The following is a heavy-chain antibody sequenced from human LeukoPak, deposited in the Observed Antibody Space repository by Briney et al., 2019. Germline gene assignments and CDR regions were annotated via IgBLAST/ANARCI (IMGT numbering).Heavy chain of an antibody. V-gene: IGHV4-31*03. Sequence: SETLSLTCTVSGGSISSSYYYWSWIRQHPGKGLEWIGYIYYSGSTYYNPSLKSRVTISVDTSKNQFSLRMSSVTAADTAVYFCARDHGAGPTDYWGQGTLVTVSS. CDR2: IYYSGST. J-gene: IGHJ4*02. D-gene: IGHD3-10*01. CDR3: ARDHGAGPTDY. CDR1: GGSISSSYYY.